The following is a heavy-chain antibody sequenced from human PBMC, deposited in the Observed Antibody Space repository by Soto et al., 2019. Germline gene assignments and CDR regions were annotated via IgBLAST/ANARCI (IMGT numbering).Heavy chain of an antibody. CDR1: GFTFSTYW. J-gene: IGHJ4*02. CDR2: INQDGSEK. CDR3: ARAPQFYDFWSGYYSSGDLKPYFDS. D-gene: IGHD3-3*01. V-gene: IGHV3-7*03. Sequence: EVQVVESGGGLVQPGGSLRLSCTASGFTFSTYWMTWVRQAPGKGLEWVANINQDGSEKYYADSVKGRFTISRDNTKNSLYLPMNSLRVEDTAVYYCARAPQFYDFWSGYYSSGDLKPYFDSWGQGTLVTVSS.